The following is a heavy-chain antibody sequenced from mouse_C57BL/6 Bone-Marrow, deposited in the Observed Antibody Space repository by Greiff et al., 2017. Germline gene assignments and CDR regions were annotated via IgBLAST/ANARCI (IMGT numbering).Heavy chain of an antibody. V-gene: IGHV14-4*01. Sequence: EVQLQQSGAELVRPGASVKLSCTASGFSIKDDYMHWVKQRPEQGLEWIGWIDPENGDTEYASKFQGKATITADTSSNTAYLQLSSLTSEDTAVYYCTTRITTVVAPFDYWGKAPLSQSPQ. CDR1: GFSIKDDY. J-gene: IGHJ2*01. CDR2: IDPENGDT. D-gene: IGHD1-1*01. CDR3: TTRITTVVAPFDY.